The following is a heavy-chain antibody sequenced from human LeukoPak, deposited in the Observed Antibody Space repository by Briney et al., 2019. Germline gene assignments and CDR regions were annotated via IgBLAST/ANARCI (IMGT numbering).Heavy chain of an antibody. CDR1: GGSFSGYY. J-gene: IGHJ3*02. CDR3: AREPDYQDAFDI. CDR2: IDHSGST. Sequence: SETLSLTCAVYGGSFSGYYWSWIRQPPGKGLEWIGEIDHSGSTNYNPSLKSRVTISVDTSKNQFSLKLSSVTAADTAVYYCAREPDYQDAFDIWGQGTMVTVSS. D-gene: IGHD4-11*01. V-gene: IGHV4-34*01.